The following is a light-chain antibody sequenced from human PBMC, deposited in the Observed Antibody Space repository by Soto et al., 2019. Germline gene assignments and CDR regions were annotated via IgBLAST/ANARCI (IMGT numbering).Light chain of an antibody. CDR3: MQSIQLPRT. CDR1: QTFLHSDGRIY. V-gene: IGKV2D-29*01. J-gene: IGKJ2*01. Sequence: DIVLTQTPLSLSVTPGQPASISCKSSQTFLHSDGRIYLDWYVQKAGQPPQLLISGLSIRFSGVPDRFSGSGSGTDFTLKISRVEAEDVGVYYCMQSIQLPRTFGQGTKLEIK. CDR2: GLS.